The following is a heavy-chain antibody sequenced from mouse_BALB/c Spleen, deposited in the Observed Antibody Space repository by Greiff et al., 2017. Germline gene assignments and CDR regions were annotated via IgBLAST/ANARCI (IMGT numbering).Heavy chain of an antibody. J-gene: IGHJ1*01. CDR2: IRLKSNNYAT. CDR3: TRDFYGNYGYFDV. CDR1: GFTFSNYW. V-gene: IGHV6-6*02. Sequence: DVKLVESGGGLVQPGGSMKLSCVASGFTFSNYWMNWVRQSPEKGLEWVAEIRLKSNNYATHYAESVKGRFTISRDDSKSSVYLQMNNLRAEDTGIYYCTRDFYGNYGYFDVWGAGTTVTVSS. D-gene: IGHD2-1*01.